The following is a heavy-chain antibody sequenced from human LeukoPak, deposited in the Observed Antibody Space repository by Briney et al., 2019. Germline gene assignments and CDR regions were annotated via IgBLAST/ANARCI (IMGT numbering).Heavy chain of an antibody. CDR1: GYTFTGYY. CDR2: INPNSGGT. V-gene: IGHV1-2*02. J-gene: IGHJ5*02. CDR3: AREGLASLLWFGELLSLNWFDP. Sequence: ASVKVSCKASGYTFTGYYMHWVRQAPGQGLEWMGWINPNSGGTNYAQKFQGRVTMTRDTSISTAYMELSRLRSDDTAVYYCAREGLASLLWFGELLSLNWFDPWGPGTLVTVSS. D-gene: IGHD3-10*01.